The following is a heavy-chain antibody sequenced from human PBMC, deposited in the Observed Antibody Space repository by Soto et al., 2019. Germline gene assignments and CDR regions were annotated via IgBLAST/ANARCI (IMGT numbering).Heavy chain of an antibody. CDR1: GLTFSMHG. CDR3: AKVDVSTAGSFDY. Sequence: PGGSLRLSCVASGLTFSMHGLSWVRQAPGKGLEWVSTINPSGDSTFYADSVKGRFTISRDNSKNTVYLQMNSLSVGDTAVYLCAKVDVSTAGSFDYWGQGALVTVSS. V-gene: IGHV3-23*01. CDR2: INPSGDST. J-gene: IGHJ4*02. D-gene: IGHD6-13*01.